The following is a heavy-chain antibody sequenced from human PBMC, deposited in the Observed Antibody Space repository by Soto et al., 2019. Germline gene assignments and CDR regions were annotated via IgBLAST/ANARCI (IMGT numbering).Heavy chain of an antibody. V-gene: IGHV3-49*04. CDR3: TRDKGPAIAAAGSGFDP. J-gene: IGHJ5*02. D-gene: IGHD6-13*01. Sequence: PGGSLRLSCTASGFTFGDYAMGWVRQAPGKGLGWVGFIRSKAYGGTTEYAASVKGRFTISRDDSKSIAYLQMNSLKTEDTAVYYCTRDKGPAIAAAGSGFDPWGQGTLVTVSS. CDR2: IRSKAYGGTT. CDR1: GFTFGDYA.